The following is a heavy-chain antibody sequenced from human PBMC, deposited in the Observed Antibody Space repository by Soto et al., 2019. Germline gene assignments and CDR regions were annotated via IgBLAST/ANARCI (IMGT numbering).Heavy chain of an antibody. CDR1: GGYFNNRQTLNSSH. D-gene: IGHD3-16*01. CDR3: ANSGGGELYYYFYAMEV. J-gene: IGHJ6*04. Sequence: QVQVVQSGAEVKRPGSSVNVSCKASGGYFNNRQTLNSSHISWVRQAPGQGLEWMGGIIPLFGPTNYAQRFQERVTITADKSTSTTDLELNTVTADDRAEYYCANSGGGELYYYFYAMEVWGRGTTVTVSS. CDR2: IIPLFGPT. V-gene: IGHV1-69*06.